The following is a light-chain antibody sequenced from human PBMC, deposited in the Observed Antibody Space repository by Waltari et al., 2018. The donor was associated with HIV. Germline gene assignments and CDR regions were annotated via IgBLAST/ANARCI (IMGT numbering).Light chain of an antibody. CDR2: GAS. Sequence: EIVLTQSPGTLSLSPGARATLSCRASQSVSSSYLAWYQQKPGQAPRLLIFGASRRATDIPDRFSGSGSGTDFTLIISRLEPEDFAVYYCQHYGGSPPYTFGQGTKLEIK. CDR1: QSVSSSY. V-gene: IGKV3-20*01. J-gene: IGKJ2*01. CDR3: QHYGGSPPYT.